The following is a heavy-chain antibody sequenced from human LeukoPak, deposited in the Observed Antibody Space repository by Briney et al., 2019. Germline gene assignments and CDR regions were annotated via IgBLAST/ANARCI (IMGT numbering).Heavy chain of an antibody. Sequence: GESLKISCKGSGYNFPRYWIAWVRQMPGKGLEWMGIIYPGDSDIRYSPSFQGQVTISADNSIYTAYLQWSSLKASDTAMYYCARHSTEFGSAYYYSDYWGQGTLVTVSS. V-gene: IGHV5-51*01. CDR1: GYNFPRYW. D-gene: IGHD3-22*01. J-gene: IGHJ4*02. CDR2: IYPGDSDI. CDR3: ARHSTEFGSAYYYSDY.